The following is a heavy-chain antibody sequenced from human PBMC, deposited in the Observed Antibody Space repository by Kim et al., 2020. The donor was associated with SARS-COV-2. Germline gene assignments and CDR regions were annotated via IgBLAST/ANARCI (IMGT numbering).Heavy chain of an antibody. CDR3: TACIVGATNTYYYYGMDV. J-gene: IGHJ6*02. D-gene: IGHD1-26*01. V-gene: IGHV3-15*01. Sequence: GRFTISRDDSKNTLDLQMNSLKTEDTAVYYCTACIVGATNTYYYYGMDVWGQGTTVTVSS.